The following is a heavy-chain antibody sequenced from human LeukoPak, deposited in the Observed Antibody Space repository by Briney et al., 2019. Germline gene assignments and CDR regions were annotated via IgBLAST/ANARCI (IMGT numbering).Heavy chain of an antibody. CDR1: GWSFSGYY. D-gene: IGHD3-16*01. Sequence: TSETLSLTCAVYGWSFSGYYWSWIRQPPGKGLEWIGETNHSGSTNYNPSLKSRVTISVDTSKNQFSLKLSSVTAADTAVYYCARGYSLGGGVLSYYYYYYGMDVWGKVTMVTVSS. CDR2: TNHSGST. V-gene: IGHV4-34*01. CDR3: ARGYSLGGGVLSYYYYYYGMDV. J-gene: IGHJ6*04.